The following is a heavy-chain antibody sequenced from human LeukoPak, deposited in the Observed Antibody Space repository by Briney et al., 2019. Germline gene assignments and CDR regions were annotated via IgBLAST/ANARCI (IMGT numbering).Heavy chain of an antibody. V-gene: IGHV1-18*01. CDR2: ISAYNGNT. CDR1: GYTFTSYG. D-gene: IGHD6-13*01. CDR3: ARGLSSWYVEPLDY. J-gene: IGHJ4*02. Sequence: ASVKVSCEASGYTFTSYGISWVRQAPGQGLEWMGWISAYNGNTNYAQKLQGRVTMTTDTSTSTAYMELRSLRSDDTAVYYCARGLSSWYVEPLDYWGQGTLVTVSS.